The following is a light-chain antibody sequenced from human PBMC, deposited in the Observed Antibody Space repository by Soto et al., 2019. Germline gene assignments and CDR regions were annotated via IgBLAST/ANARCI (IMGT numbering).Light chain of an antibody. CDR1: SSDGGGYNY. J-gene: IGLJ2*01. Sequence: QSALTQPPSASGSPGQSVTISCTGTSSDGGGYNYVSWYQQHPGKAPKLMISEVSKRPSGVPDRFSGSKSGNTASLTVSGLEGEEEAYYYCSSFAGNNNLVFGGGTKLTVL. CDR3: SSFAGNNNLV. V-gene: IGLV2-8*01. CDR2: EVS.